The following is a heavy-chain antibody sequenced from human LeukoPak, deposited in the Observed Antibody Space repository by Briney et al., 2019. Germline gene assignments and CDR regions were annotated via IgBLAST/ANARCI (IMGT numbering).Heavy chain of an antibody. J-gene: IGHJ6*02. CDR2: IWHDASNT. Sequence: GGSLRLSCAASGFPYSSYGMHWVRQAPGKGLESVAVIWHDASNTYYVDSVRGRFTISRDNSKNMLYLQLNSLRAEDTAVYYSARAGPQGFGVDVWGQGTTVIVSS. V-gene: IGHV3-33*01. CDR3: ARAGPQGFGVDV. CDR1: GFPYSSYG.